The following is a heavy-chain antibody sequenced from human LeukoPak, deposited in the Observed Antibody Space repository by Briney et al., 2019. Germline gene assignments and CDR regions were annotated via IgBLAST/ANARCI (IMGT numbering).Heavy chain of an antibody. CDR1: GFTFSDYK. D-gene: IGHD3-10*01. Sequence: GGPLRLSCAAPGFTFSDYKMSGIRQAPGKGLEWVSYFSSSGSTIYYADSVKGRFTISRDNAKNSLYLQMNSLRAEDTAVYYCATERRYYGSGSYHPFDYWGQGTLVTVSS. CDR3: ATERRYYGSGSYHPFDY. CDR2: FSSSGSTI. V-gene: IGHV3-11*01. J-gene: IGHJ4*02.